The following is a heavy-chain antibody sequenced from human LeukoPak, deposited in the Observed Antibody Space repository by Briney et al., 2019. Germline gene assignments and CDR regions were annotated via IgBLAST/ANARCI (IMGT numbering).Heavy chain of an antibody. D-gene: IGHD4-17*01. CDR3: VRGGNDYGDYFPLYFDY. V-gene: IGHV3-48*03. CDR1: GFTFSSYE. J-gene: IGHJ4*02. Sequence: PGGSLRLSCAASGFTFSSYEMNRVRQAPGKGLEWVSYISSSGSTIYYADSVKGRFTISRDNAKSSLYLQMNSLRAEDTAVYYCVRGGNDYGDYFPLYFDYWGQGTLVTVSS. CDR2: ISSSGSTI.